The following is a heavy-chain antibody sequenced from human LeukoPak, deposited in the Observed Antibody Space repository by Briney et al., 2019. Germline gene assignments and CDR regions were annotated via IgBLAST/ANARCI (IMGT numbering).Heavy chain of an antibody. V-gene: IGHV4-38-2*02. D-gene: IGHD6-19*01. CDR3: ARRHSSGWFYY. J-gene: IGHJ4*02. Sequence: SETLSLTCTVSGYSISNGYYWDWIRQPPGRGLEWIGNIYRSGSTSYNPSPKSRVTISVDTSKNQFSLKVNSVTAADTAVYYCARRHSSGWFYYWGQGTLVTVSS. CDR1: GYSISNGYY. CDR2: IYRSGST.